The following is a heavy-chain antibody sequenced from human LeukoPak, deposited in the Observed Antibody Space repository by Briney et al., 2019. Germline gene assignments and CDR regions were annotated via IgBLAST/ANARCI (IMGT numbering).Heavy chain of an antibody. CDR3: AKLSYVADSSGYYLLAFDI. CDR1: GFTFSYFE. J-gene: IGHJ3*02. Sequence: PGGSLRLSCAVSGFTFSYFEMNWVRQAPGKGLEWVSYISSRGNTRYYADSVKGRFTISRDNAKNTLYLQMNSLRAEDTAVYYCAKLSYVADSSGYYLLAFDIWGQGTMVTVSS. CDR2: ISSRGNTR. V-gene: IGHV3-48*03. D-gene: IGHD3-22*01.